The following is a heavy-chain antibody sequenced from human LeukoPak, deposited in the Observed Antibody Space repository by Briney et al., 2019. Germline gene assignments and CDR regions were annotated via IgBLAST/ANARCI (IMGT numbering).Heavy chain of an antibody. CDR3: ARDSGGSSGWYYSDY. Sequence: GGSLRLSCAASELTFSNFGMNWVRQAPGKGLEWVSYISSSSSSIYYADSVRGRFTISRDNAKNSLYLQMNSLRDEDTAVYYCARDSGGSSGWYYSDYWGQGTLVTVSS. CDR2: ISSSSSSI. V-gene: IGHV3-48*02. D-gene: IGHD6-13*01. J-gene: IGHJ4*02. CDR1: ELTFSNFG.